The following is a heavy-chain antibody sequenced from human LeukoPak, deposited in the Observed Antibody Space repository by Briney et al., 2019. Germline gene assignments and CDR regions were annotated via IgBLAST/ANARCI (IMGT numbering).Heavy chain of an antibody. D-gene: IGHD6-19*01. CDR3: ARESVAGTGVDY. CDR2: INPSGGST. V-gene: IGHV1-46*01. CDR1: EYTFTGYY. J-gene: IGHJ4*02. Sequence: GASVKVSCKASEYTFTGYYIHWVRQAPGQGLEWMGIINPSGGSTSYAQKFQGRVTMTRDMSTSTVYMELSSLRSEDTAVYYCARESVAGTGVDYWGQGTLVTVSS.